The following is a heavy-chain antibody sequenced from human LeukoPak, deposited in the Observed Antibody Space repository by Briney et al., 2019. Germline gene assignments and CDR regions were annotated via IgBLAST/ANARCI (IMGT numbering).Heavy chain of an antibody. CDR2: ISSNGGIT. V-gene: IGHV3-64D*09. CDR1: AFTFSNYA. CDR3: VKDKYPVVVAATLDY. D-gene: IGHD2-15*01. Sequence: GGSLRLSCSASAFTFSNYAMHWDRQAPGKGLEYVSDISSNGGITYYADSVKGRFTVSRDNSKNMLYLQMNSLRAEDTAVYYCVKDKYPVVVAATLDYWGQGILVTVSS. J-gene: IGHJ4*02.